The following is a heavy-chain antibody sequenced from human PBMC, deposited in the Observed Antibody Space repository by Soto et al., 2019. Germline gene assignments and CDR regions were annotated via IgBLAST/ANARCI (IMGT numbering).Heavy chain of an antibody. D-gene: IGHD6-6*01. CDR2: ISSSSSYT. V-gene: IGHV3-11*06. CDR3: ARNRVPYSSSPLFDY. CDR1: GFTFSDFY. J-gene: IGHJ4*02. Sequence: GGSLRLSCAASGFTFSDFYMTWIRQAPGKGLEWVSYISSSSSYTNYADSVKGRFTISRDNAKNSLYLQMNSLRAEDTAVYYCARNRVPYSSSPLFDYWGQGTLVTVSS.